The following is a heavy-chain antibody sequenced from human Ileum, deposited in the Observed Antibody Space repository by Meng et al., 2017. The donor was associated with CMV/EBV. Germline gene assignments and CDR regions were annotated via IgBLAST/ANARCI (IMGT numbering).Heavy chain of an antibody. CDR2: ISTYNGET. D-gene: IGHD4-17*01. CDR1: GYTFTNFA. CDR3: ARDGVYGDPSGS. J-gene: IGHJ5*02. Sequence: GLLVECGAEVKKPGASVKVSCKGSGYTFTNFAISWVRQAPGQGLEWMGWISTYNGETKLAQKFTDRVTMTRDTSTSTAYMELRSLRSDDTAVYYCARDGVYGDPSGSWGQGTLVTVSS. V-gene: IGHV1-18*01.